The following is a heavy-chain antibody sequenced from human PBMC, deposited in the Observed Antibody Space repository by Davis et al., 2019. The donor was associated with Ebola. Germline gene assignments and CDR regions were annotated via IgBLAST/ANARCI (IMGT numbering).Heavy chain of an antibody. CDR2: IKQDGSEK. CDR3: ARDPAYCTNGVCYTFSPDY. J-gene: IGHJ4*02. V-gene: IGHV3-7*01. Sequence: GESLKISCAASGFTFSSYSMNWVRQAPGKGLEWVANIKQDGSEKYYVDSVKGRFTISRDNAKNSLYLQMNSLRAEDTAVYYCARDPAYCTNGVCYTFSPDYWGQGTLVTVSS. D-gene: IGHD2-8*01. CDR1: GFTFSSYS.